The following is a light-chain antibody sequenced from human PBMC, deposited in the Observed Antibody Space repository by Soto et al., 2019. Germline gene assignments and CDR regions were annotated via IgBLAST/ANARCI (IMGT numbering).Light chain of an antibody. Sequence: QSALTQPASVSGSPGQWITISCTGTSSDVGSYNLVSWYQQHPGKAPKLMIYEGSKRPSGVSNRFSGSKSGNTASLTISGLQAEDEADYYCCSYAGSSTLNWVFGGGTKLTVL. CDR3: CSYAGSSTLNWV. J-gene: IGLJ3*02. V-gene: IGLV2-23*01. CDR2: EGS. CDR1: SSDVGSYNL.